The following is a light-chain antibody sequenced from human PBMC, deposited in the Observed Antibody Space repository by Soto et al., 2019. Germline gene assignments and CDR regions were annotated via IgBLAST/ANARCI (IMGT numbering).Light chain of an antibody. J-gene: IGLJ1*01. Sequence: QSVLTQPRSVSGSPGQSVSISCTGTSGDVGSYIHVSWYQQHPGRAPKLMIYDVDERPSGVPDRFSGSKSGNKASLTISDLQAEFVAVYYCCSYAGSYTSSGVFGTGTKVPVL. CDR2: DVD. CDR1: SGDVGSYIH. CDR3: CSYAGSYTSSGV. V-gene: IGLV2-11*01.